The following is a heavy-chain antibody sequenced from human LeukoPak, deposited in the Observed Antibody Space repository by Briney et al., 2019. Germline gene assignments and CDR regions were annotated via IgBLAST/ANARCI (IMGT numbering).Heavy chain of an antibody. CDR3: ARTQGYYYDSSGYYYPL. CDR1: GGSISSSSYY. D-gene: IGHD3-22*01. V-gene: IGHV4-39*07. Sequence: SETLSLTCTISGGSISSSSYYWGWIRQPPGKGLEWIGSIYYSGSTYYNPSLKSRVTISVDTSKNQFSLKLSSVTAADTAVYYCARTQGYYYDSSGYYYPLWGQGTLVTVSS. J-gene: IGHJ4*02. CDR2: IYYSGST.